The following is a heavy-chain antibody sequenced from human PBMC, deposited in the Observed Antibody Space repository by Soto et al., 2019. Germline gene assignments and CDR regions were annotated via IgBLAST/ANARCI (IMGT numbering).Heavy chain of an antibody. V-gene: IGHV6-1*01. D-gene: IGHD3-22*01. CDR2: TYYRSKWYT. CDR3: ARSGPRGYIDY. J-gene: IGHJ4*02. CDR1: RDSLCSINAA. Sequence: SQTLSLTGPISRDSLCSINAAWNWIRRSPSRGLEWLVRTYYRSKWYTHYAVSVKSRITVNPDTSKNQFSQQLNSVTPEDTAVYYCARSGPRGYIDYWGQGPLVTVSS.